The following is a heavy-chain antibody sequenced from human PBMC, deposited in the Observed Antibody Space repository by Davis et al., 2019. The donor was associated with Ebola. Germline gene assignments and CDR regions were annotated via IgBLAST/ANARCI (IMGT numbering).Heavy chain of an antibody. D-gene: IGHD3-3*01. CDR2: IIPILGIA. J-gene: IGHJ4*02. Sequence: SVKVSCKASGYTFTSYGISWVRQAPGQGLEWMGRIIPILGIANYAQKFQGRVTITADKSTSTAYMELSSLRSEDTAVYYCAILEWSADYWGQGTLVTVSS. V-gene: IGHV1-69*04. CDR3: AILEWSADY. CDR1: GYTFTSYG.